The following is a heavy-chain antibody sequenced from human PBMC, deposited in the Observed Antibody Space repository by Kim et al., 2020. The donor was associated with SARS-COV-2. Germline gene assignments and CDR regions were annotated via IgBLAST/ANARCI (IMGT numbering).Heavy chain of an antibody. Sequence: GESLKISCKGSGYSFTSYWIGWVRQMPGKGLEWMGIIYPGDSDTRYSPSFQGQVTISADKSISTAYLQWSSLKASDTAMYYCARHGRWYYGSGSYSNEPETNWFDPWGQGTLVTVSS. CDR3: ARHGRWYYGSGSYSNEPETNWFDP. J-gene: IGHJ5*02. D-gene: IGHD3-10*01. V-gene: IGHV5-51*01. CDR1: GYSFTSYW. CDR2: IYPGDSDT.